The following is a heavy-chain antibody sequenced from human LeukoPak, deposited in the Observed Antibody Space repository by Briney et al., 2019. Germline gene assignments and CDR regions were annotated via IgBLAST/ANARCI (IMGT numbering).Heavy chain of an antibody. J-gene: IGHJ4*02. D-gene: IGHD6-13*01. CDR2: IYYSGST. Sequence: SSETLSLTCTVSGGSISSYYWSWIRQPPGKGLEWIGYIYYSGSTNYNPSLKSRVTISVDTSKNQFSLKLSSVTAADTAVYYCARVGEQHHIDYWGQGTLVTVSS. CDR1: GGSISSYY. CDR3: ARVGEQHHIDY. V-gene: IGHV4-59*01.